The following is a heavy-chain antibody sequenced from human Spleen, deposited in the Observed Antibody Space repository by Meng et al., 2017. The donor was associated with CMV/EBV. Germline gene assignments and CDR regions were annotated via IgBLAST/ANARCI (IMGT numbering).Heavy chain of an antibody. Sequence: GESLKISCAASGFTFTSYAMSWVRQAPGKGLEWVANIKEDGSEKYYGDSVKGRFTISRDNAKNSLYLQMNSLRGEDTAVYYCARDRGSVAARGMDVWGQGTTVTVSS. CDR2: IKEDGSEK. J-gene: IGHJ6*02. CDR1: GFTFTSYA. V-gene: IGHV3-7*01. D-gene: IGHD6-6*01. CDR3: ARDRGSVAARGMDV.